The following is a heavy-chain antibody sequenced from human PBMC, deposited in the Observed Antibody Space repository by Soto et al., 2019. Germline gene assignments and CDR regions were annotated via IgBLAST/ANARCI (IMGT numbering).Heavy chain of an antibody. CDR1: GGTFSSYA. CDR2: IIPIFGTA. D-gene: IGHD6-19*01. Sequence: SVKVSCKASGGTFSSYAITWVRQAPGQGLEWMGGIIPIFGTANYAQKFQARVTITADKSTSTAYMELSSLRSEDTAVYYCAREFKAVAGTYYYYGMDVWGQGTTVTV. CDR3: AREFKAVAGTYYYYGMDV. V-gene: IGHV1-69*06. J-gene: IGHJ6*02.